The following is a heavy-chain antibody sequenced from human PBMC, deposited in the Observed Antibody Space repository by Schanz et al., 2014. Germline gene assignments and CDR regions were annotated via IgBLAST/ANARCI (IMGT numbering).Heavy chain of an antibody. D-gene: IGHD2-8*02. V-gene: IGHV3-23*01. Sequence: EVQLLESGGGLVQPGGSLRLSCEASGFSFGNYGMSWVRQAPGKGLEWVSGFDAHDGRAYYADSAKGRFTISRDNSKSTLYVEMNSLRVEDTAVYYCAKTLFPGGTQTFGNWGRGTLVTASS. CDR1: GFSFGNYG. J-gene: IGHJ4*02. CDR3: AKTLFPGGTQTFGN. CDR2: FDAHDGRA.